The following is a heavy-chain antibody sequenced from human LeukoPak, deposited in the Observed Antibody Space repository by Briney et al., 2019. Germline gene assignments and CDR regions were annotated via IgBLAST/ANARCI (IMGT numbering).Heavy chain of an antibody. CDR1: GFTFSSYA. Sequence: GSLRLSCAASGFTFSSYAMSWVRQAPGKGLEWIGSMYYSGNTYYNPSLKSRVTISIDSSKNQFSLKLNSVTAADTAVYYCARGTPPSSSCYNYWGQGTLVTVSS. V-gene: IGHV4-39*07. CDR2: MYYSGNT. D-gene: IGHD2-2*02. J-gene: IGHJ4*02. CDR3: ARGTPPSSSCYNY.